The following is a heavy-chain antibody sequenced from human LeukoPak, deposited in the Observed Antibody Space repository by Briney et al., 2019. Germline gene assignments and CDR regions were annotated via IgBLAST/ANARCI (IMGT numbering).Heavy chain of an antibody. D-gene: IGHD5-24*01. CDR3: AEEANWFDY. CDR1: GFTFSSHA. Sequence: GGSLRLSCAASGFTFSSHAMTWVRQPPGKGLEWVSAISGSGGRTYYADSVKGRFSISRDDSKNTLYLQMNSLRAEDTAVYYCAEEANWFDYWGQGTLVTVSS. V-gene: IGHV3-23*01. J-gene: IGHJ4*02. CDR2: ISGSGGRT.